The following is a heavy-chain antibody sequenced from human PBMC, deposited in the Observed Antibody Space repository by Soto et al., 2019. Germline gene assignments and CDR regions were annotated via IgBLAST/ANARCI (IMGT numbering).Heavy chain of an antibody. CDR2: INPSGGST. CDR3: ARVVRYCSGGSCKHSYNWFDP. CDR1: GYTFTSYY. J-gene: IGHJ5*02. Sequence: ASVKVSCKASGYTFTSYYMHWVRQAPGQGLEWMGIINPSGGSTSYAQKFQGRVTMTRDTSTSTVYMELSSLRSEDTAVYYCARVVRYCSGGSCKHSYNWFDPWGQGTLVTV. V-gene: IGHV1-46*01. D-gene: IGHD2-15*01.